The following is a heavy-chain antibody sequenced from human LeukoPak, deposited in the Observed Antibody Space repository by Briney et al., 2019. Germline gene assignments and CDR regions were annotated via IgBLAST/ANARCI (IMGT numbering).Heavy chain of an antibody. D-gene: IGHD2-2*01. Sequence: ASVKVSCKASGYTLRSYGITWVRQAPGQGLEWMGWISAYNGNTKYPQKLQGRVTMTTDTSTSTAYMELRSLRSDDTAVYYCARGPIIDIVIVPAADDYYYMDIWGKGTTVTVSS. CDR1: GYTLRSYG. CDR3: ARGPIIDIVIVPAADDYYYMDI. J-gene: IGHJ6*03. CDR2: ISAYNGNT. V-gene: IGHV1-18*01.